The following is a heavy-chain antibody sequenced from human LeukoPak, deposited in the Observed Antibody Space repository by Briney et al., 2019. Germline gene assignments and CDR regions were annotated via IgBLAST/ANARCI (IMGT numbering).Heavy chain of an antibody. V-gene: IGHV4-39*01. CDR1: GDSISTSGSY. J-gene: IGHJ4*02. CDR2: ISYSGST. Sequence: SETVSLTCTVSGDSISTSGSYWGRIRQPPVEGLEWIGTISYSGSTYYNPSLKSRVTISVDTSKNQFSLKLNSMTAADTAVYYCARHFDFWGKGTLVTVSS. CDR3: ARHFDF.